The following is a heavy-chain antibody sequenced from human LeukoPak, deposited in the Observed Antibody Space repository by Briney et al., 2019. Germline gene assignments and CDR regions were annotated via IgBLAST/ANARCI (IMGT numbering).Heavy chain of an antibody. CDR3: ARGPRIVGATTSYYSDY. CDR2: MNPNSGNT. D-gene: IGHD1-26*01. CDR1: GYTFTSYD. J-gene: IGHJ4*02. V-gene: IGHV1-8*01. Sequence: GASVKVSCKASGYTFTSYDINWVRQATGQGLEWMGWMNPNSGNTGYAQKFQGRVTMTRNTSISTAYMELSSLRSEDTAVYYCARGPRIVGATTSYYSDYWGQGTLVTVSS.